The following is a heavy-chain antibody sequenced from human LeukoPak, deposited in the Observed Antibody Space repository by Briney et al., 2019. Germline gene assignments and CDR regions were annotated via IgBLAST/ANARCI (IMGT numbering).Heavy chain of an antibody. J-gene: IGHJ6*03. Sequence: GGSLRLSCAASGFTVSSNYMNWVRHAPGKGLEWVSILYSGGYAYYADSVKGRFTISRDNSKISLYLQMISVRADDTAPYYCARVSGDLLSSFYYYMDVWGKGTTVTVSS. CDR1: GFTVSSNY. CDR3: ARVSGDLLSSFYYYMDV. CDR2: LYSGGYA. V-gene: IGHV3-66*02. D-gene: IGHD1-26*01.